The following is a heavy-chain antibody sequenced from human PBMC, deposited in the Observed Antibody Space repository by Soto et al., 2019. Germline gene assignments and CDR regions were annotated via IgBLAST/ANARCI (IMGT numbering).Heavy chain of an antibody. CDR1: GFTVSSNY. CDR3: ARHGYSYGGGYFDP. CDR2: IYSGGSA. D-gene: IGHD5-18*01. Sequence: GGSLRHSCAASGFTVSSNYMSWVRQAPGKGLEWVSVIYSGGSAYYADSVKGRFTISRDNSKNTLYLQMNSLRAEDTAVYYCARHGYSYGGGYFDPWGQGTLVTVSS. V-gene: IGHV3-66*04. J-gene: IGHJ4*02.